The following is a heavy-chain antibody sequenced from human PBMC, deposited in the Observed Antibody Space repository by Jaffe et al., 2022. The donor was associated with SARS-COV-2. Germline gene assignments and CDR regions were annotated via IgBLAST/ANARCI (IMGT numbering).Heavy chain of an antibody. V-gene: IGHV3-15*01. Sequence: EVQLVESGGGLVKPGGSLRLSCAASGLTFVNAWMTWVRQAPGKGLEWVGRIKTQGEGGTIDYAAPVKGRFTISRDDSRATVYLQMDSLKTEDTAMYYCYYYYMDVWGKGTTVTVSS. J-gene: IGHJ6*03. CDR1: GLTFVNAW. CDR3: YYYYMDV. CDR2: IKTQGEGGTI.